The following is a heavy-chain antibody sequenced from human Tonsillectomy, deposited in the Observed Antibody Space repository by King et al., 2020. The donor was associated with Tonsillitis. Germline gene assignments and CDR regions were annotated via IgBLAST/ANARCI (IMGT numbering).Heavy chain of an antibody. CDR3: TTSPIYYYDSSGYYRDAFDI. D-gene: IGHD3-22*01. CDR1: GFTFSNAW. Sequence: QLVQSGGGLVKPGGSLRLSCAASGFTFSNAWMSWVRQAPGKGLEWVGRIKSKNDGGTTDYAAPVKGRFTISRDDSKNTLYLQMNSLKTEDTAVYYCTTSPIYYYDSSGYYRDAFDIWRQGTMVTVSS. J-gene: IGHJ3*02. V-gene: IGHV3-15*01. CDR2: IKSKNDGGTT.